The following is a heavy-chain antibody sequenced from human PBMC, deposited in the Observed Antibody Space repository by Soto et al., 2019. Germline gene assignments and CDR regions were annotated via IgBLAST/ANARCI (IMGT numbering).Heavy chain of an antibody. V-gene: IGHV4-34*02. D-gene: IGHD3-3*01. Sequence: QVHLQQWGAGLLKPSETLSLTCAVYGGSVNGYYWNWIRQPPGKGLEWIGEINHTGGTHYNPSLTSRVTMSVDPSKNQFSLRLSSVPAADTAIYYCATRITVFGLLIPPFDPWGQGTQVTGSS. CDR3: ATRITVFGLLIPPFDP. CDR1: GGSVNGYY. J-gene: IGHJ5*02. CDR2: INHTGGT.